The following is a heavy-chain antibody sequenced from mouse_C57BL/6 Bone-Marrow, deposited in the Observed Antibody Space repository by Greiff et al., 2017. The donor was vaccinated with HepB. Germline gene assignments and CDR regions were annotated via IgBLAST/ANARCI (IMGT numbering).Heavy chain of an antibody. CDR2: ISSGGSYT. J-gene: IGHJ3*01. CDR3: ARHRIYYGSSYVAY. V-gene: IGHV5-6*01. D-gene: IGHD1-1*01. CDR1: GFTFSSYG. Sequence: EVMLVESGGDLVKPGGSLKLSCAASGFTFSSYGMSWVRQTPDKRLEWVATISSGGSYTYYPDSVKGRFTISRDNAKNTLYLQMSSLKSEDTAMYYCARHRIYYGSSYVAYWGQGTLVTVSA.